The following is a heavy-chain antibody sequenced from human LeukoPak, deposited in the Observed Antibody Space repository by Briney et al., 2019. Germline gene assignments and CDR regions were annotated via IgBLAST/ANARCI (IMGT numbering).Heavy chain of an antibody. J-gene: IGHJ6*02. CDR1: GYTFTNYA. Sequence: ASVEVSCKASGYTFTNYAMNWVRQAPGQGLEWMGWINTNTGNPTYAQGFTGRFVFSLDTSVSTAYLQISSLKAEDTAVYYCARDLVLRYFEGVAQYYYYGMDVWGQGTTVAVSS. D-gene: IGHD3-9*01. V-gene: IGHV7-4-1*02. CDR3: ARDLVLRYFEGVAQYYYYGMDV. CDR2: INTNTGNP.